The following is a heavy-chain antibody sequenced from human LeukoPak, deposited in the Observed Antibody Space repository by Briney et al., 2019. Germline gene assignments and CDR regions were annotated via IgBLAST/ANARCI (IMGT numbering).Heavy chain of an antibody. CDR2: INHSGST. CDR3: ARGPGVWFGRGYGMDV. J-gene: IGHJ6*04. Sequence: SETLSLTCAVYGGSFSGYYWSWIRQPPGKGLEWMGEINHSGSTNYNPSPKSRVTISVDTSKNQFSLKLSSVTAADTAVYYCARGPGVWFGRGYGMDVWGKGTTVTVSS. CDR1: GGSFSGYY. V-gene: IGHV4-34*01. D-gene: IGHD3-10*01.